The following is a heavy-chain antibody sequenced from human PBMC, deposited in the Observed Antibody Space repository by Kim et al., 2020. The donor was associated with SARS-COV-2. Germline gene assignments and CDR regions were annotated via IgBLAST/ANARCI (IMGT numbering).Heavy chain of an antibody. J-gene: IGHJ4*02. CDR3: AREEDY. V-gene: IGHV4-61*01. CDR1: GGSVSSGSYY. CDR2: IYYSGST. Sequence: SETLSLTCTVSGGSVSSGSYYWSWIRQPPGKGLEWIGYIYYSGSTNYNPSLKSRVTISVDTSKNQFSLKLSSVTAADTAVYYCAREEDYWGQGTLVTVSS.